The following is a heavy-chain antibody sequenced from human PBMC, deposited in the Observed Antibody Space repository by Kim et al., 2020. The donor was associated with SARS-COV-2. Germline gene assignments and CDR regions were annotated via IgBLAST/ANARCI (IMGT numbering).Heavy chain of an antibody. Sequence: GESLKISCKGFGYRFSNYWIGRVRQMPGKGLEWMGAIYPDNFEIRYSPPFQGHVTVSVDKSTDTAYLRVNSLKASDTATYYCARTYSGYDFDYWGQGTLVTVSS. V-gene: IGHV5-51*01. J-gene: IGHJ4*02. D-gene: IGHD5-12*01. CDR3: ARTYSGYDFDY. CDR1: GYRFSNYW. CDR2: IYPDNFEI.